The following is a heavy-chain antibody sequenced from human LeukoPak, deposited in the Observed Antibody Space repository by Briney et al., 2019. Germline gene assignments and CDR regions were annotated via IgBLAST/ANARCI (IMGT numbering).Heavy chain of an antibody. J-gene: IGHJ4*02. CDR3: AGELGSSGHGY. CDR2: IYRGGST. D-gene: IGHD6-19*01. V-gene: IGHV3-53*01. CDR1: GFTVSSNY. Sequence: GGSLRLSCAASGFTVSSNYMSWVRQARGKGLEWVSTIYRGGSTSYADSVKGRFTISRDNSKNTLYLQMNSLRAEDTAVYYCAGELGSSGHGYWGQGTLSPSHQ.